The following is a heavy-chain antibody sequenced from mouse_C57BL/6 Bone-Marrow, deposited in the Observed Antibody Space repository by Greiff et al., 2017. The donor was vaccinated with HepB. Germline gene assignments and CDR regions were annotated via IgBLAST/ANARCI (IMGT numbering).Heavy chain of an antibody. V-gene: IGHV1-81*01. J-gene: IGHJ2*01. CDR3: ARSTLLTRFNY. CDR2: IYPRSGNT. Sequence: VQLQQSGAELARPGASVKLSCTASGYTFTSYGISWVKQRTGQGLEWIGEIYPRSGNTYYNEKFKGKATLTADKSSSTAYMELRSLTSEDSAVYFCARSTLLTRFNYWGQGTTLTVSS. CDR1: GYTFTSYG. D-gene: IGHD2-1*01.